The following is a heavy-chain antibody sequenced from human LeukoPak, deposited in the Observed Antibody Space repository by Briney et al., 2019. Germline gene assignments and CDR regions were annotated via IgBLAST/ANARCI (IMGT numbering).Heavy chain of an antibody. CDR2: VYTSGST. Sequence: ASETLSLTCTVSGGSISSYYWSWIRQPAGKGLEWIGRVYTSGSTNYNPSLKSRVTMSVDTSQYQFSLKLSSVTAADTAVYYCASPIAVAGTGFDYWGQGTLVTVSS. D-gene: IGHD6-19*01. CDR3: ASPIAVAGTGFDY. V-gene: IGHV4-4*07. CDR1: GGSISSYY. J-gene: IGHJ4*02.